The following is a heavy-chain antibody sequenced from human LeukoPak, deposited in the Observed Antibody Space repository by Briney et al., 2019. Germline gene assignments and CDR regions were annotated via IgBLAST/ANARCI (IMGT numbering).Heavy chain of an antibody. J-gene: IGHJ4*02. CDR2: IRGNGGNT. CDR3: AKGCGGECYSSFDY. D-gene: IGHD2-21*01. CDR1: GFTFSSFA. V-gene: IGHV3-23*01. Sequence: PGGSLRLSCAASGFTFSSFAMGWVRQAPGKGLEWVSRIRGNGGNTYYADSVKGRFTISRDNSKNTLYLQMNSLRAEDTALYYCAKGCGGECYSSFDYWGQATLVTVSS.